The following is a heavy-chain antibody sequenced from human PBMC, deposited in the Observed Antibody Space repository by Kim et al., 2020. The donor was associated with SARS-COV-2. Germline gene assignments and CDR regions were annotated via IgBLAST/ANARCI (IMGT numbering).Heavy chain of an antibody. V-gene: IGHV2-5*01. Sequence: SPSLKSRLTITKDTSKNQVVLTMTNMDPVDTATYYCAHRRAYSINLWFDPWGQGTLVTVSS. CDR3: AHRRAYSINLWFDP. J-gene: IGHJ5*02. D-gene: IGHD6-13*01.